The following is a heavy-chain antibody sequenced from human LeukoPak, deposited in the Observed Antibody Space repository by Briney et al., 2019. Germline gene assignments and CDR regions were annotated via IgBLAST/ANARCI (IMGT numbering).Heavy chain of an antibody. V-gene: IGHV3-74*01. CDR3: ARPGGKTTADY. Sequence: GGSLRLSCAASGFTFSSYWMHWVRQAPGKGLVWVSRIKTDWSSTSYADSVKGRFTISRDNARDTLYLPLNSLRADDTAIYYCARPGGKTTADYWGQGTLVTVSS. J-gene: IGHJ4*02. CDR1: GFTFSSYW. CDR2: IKTDWSST. D-gene: IGHD3-16*01.